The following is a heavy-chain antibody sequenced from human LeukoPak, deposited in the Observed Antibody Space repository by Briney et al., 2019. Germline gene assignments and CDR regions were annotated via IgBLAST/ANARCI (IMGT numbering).Heavy chain of an antibody. J-gene: IGHJ4*02. CDR3: ARAYIGDYAYFDY. V-gene: IGHV3-23*01. CDR2: LGGSGADI. Sequence: GGSLRLSCAASGFTFSSYAMSWVRQAPGKGLEWVSGLGGSGADIFYADSVKGRFTISRDNAEKSLYLLMNSLRAEDTAVYYCARAYIGDYAYFDYWGQGTLVTVSS. D-gene: IGHD4-17*01. CDR1: GFTFSSYA.